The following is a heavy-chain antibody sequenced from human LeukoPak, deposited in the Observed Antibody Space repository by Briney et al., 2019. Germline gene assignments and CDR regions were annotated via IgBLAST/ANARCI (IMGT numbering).Heavy chain of an antibody. CDR1: GFTLDDYA. CDR3: AKEGDGYNYFDY. CDR2: ISWNSGTI. Sequence: GRSLRLSCAASGFTLDDYAMHWVRQAPGKGLEWVSGISWNSGTIGYADSVKGRFTISRDNAKNSLYLQMNSLRAEDTALYYCAKEGDGYNYFDYWGQGTLVTVSS. D-gene: IGHD5-24*01. V-gene: IGHV3-9*01. J-gene: IGHJ4*02.